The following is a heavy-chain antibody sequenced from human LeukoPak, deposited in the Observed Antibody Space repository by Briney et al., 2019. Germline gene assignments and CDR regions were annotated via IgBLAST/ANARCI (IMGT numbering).Heavy chain of an antibody. CDR1: GGSISSGSYY. CDR3: ARADSRYYYYYMDV. V-gene: IGHV4-61*02. J-gene: IGHJ6*03. CDR2: IYTSGST. Sequence: SQTLSLTCTVSGGSISSGSYYWSWIRQPAGKGLEGIGRIYTSGSTNYNPSLKSRVTISVDTSKNQFSLKLSSVTAADTAVYYCARADSRYYYYYMDVWGKGTTVTISS. D-gene: IGHD6-13*01.